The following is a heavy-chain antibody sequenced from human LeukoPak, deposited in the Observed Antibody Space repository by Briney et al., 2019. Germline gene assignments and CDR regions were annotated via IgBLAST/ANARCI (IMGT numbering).Heavy chain of an antibody. CDR2: IIPIFGTA. CDR1: GGTFSSYA. CDR3: ARGRVAGILCYFDY. D-gene: IGHD6-19*01. V-gene: IGHV1-69*06. Sequence: ASVKVSCKASGGTFSSYAISCVRQAPGQGLEWMGGIIPIFGTANYAQKFQGRVTITADKSTSTAYMELSSLRSEDTAVYYCARGRVAGILCYFDYWGQGTLVTVSS. J-gene: IGHJ4*02.